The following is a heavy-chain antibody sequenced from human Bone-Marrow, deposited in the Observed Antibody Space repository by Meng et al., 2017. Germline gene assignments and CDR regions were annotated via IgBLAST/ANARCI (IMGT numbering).Heavy chain of an antibody. J-gene: IGHJ6*02. CDR3: ASGVDSSVYYPERYYGMDV. D-gene: IGHD3-22*01. Sequence: GPLRLSCAVYGGSFSGYYWSWIRQPPGKGLEWIGEINHSGSTNYNLSLKSRVTISVDTSKNQFSLKLSSVTAADTAVYYCASGVDSSVYYPERYYGMDVWGQGTTVTVSS. CDR1: GGSFSGYY. V-gene: IGHV4-34*01. CDR2: INHSGST.